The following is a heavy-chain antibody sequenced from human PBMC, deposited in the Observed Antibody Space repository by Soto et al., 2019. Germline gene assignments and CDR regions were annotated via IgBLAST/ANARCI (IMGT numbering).Heavy chain of an antibody. J-gene: IGHJ4*02. CDR2: IYPGDSDT. Sequence: GESLKISCKGSGYSFTSYWIGWVRQMPGKGLEWMGIIYPGDSDTRYSPSFQGQVTISADKSISTAYLQWSSLKASDTTMYYCARLGNTAIVILSSPNIHGFVYYWGQGTLVTVSS. D-gene: IGHD5-18*01. V-gene: IGHV5-51*01. CDR1: GYSFTSYW. CDR3: ARLGNTAIVILSSPNIHGFVYY.